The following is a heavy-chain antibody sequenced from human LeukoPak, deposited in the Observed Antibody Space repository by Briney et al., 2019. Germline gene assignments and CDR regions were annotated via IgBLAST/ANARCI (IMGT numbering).Heavy chain of an antibody. J-gene: IGHJ6*02. CDR3: ARGGDSWSGYSYGMDV. V-gene: IGHV3-30-3*01. Sequence: GGSLRLSCAAPGFTFSSYAMHWVRQAPGKGLEWVAVISYDGSNKYYADSVKGRFTISRDISKNTLYLQMNSLRPEDTAVYYCARGGDSWSGYSYGMDVWGQGTTVTVSS. CDR1: GFTFSSYA. D-gene: IGHD3-3*01. CDR2: ISYDGSNK.